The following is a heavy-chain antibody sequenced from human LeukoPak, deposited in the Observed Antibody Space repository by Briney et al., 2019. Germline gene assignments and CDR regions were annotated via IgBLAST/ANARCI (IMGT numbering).Heavy chain of an antibody. CDR3: ARDDWPGIAVAGYYFDY. Sequence: GSSVKVSCKASGGTFSSYAISWVRQAPGQGLEWMGRIIPILGIANYAQKFQGRVTITADKSTSTAYMELSSLRSEDTAVYYCARDDWPGIAVAGYYFDYSGQGTLVTVSS. CDR1: GGTFSSYA. D-gene: IGHD6-19*01. J-gene: IGHJ4*02. CDR2: IIPILGIA. V-gene: IGHV1-69*04.